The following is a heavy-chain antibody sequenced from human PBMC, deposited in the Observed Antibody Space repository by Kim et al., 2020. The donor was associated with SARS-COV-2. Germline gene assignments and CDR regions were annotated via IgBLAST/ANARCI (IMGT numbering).Heavy chain of an antibody. V-gene: IGHV4-39*01. CDR3: TVGATSIVDY. Sequence: PPYNPSLKSRVTISVDTSNNQFSLKLSFVTAADTTVYYCTVGATSIVDYWGQGTLVTVSS. J-gene: IGHJ4*02. D-gene: IGHD1-26*01. CDR2: P.